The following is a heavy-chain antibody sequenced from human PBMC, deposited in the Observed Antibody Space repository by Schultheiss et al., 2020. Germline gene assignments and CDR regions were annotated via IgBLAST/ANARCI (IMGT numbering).Heavy chain of an antibody. V-gene: IGHV4-59*08. Sequence: SETLSLTCTVSGGSITSYYWSWLRQPPGKGLDWIGYIDYSESTNYNPSLESPVIISVDTSKNQFSLKLSSVTAADTAVYYCARSATEPYYFDYWGQGTLVTVSS. D-gene: IGHD1-14*01. CDR3: ARSATEPYYFDY. J-gene: IGHJ4*02. CDR2: IDYSEST. CDR1: GGSITSYY.